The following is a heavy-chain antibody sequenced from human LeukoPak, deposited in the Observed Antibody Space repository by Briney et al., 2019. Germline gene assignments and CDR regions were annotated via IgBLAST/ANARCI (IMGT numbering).Heavy chain of an antibody. J-gene: IGHJ4*02. CDR3: ARGGSYSTVLYYFDY. D-gene: IGHD1-26*01. Sequence: SETLSLTCAVYGVSFSGYYWSWIRQPPGKGLEWIGEINHSGSTNYNPSLKSRVTISVDTSKNQFSLKLSSVTAADTAVYYCARGGSYSTVLYYFDYWGQGTLVTVSS. CDR1: GVSFSGYY. V-gene: IGHV4-34*01. CDR2: INHSGST.